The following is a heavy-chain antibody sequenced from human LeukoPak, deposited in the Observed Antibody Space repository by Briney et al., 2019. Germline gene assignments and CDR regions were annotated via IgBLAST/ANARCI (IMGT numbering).Heavy chain of an antibody. CDR3: ARDNRTNWNYTGGYYFDY. V-gene: IGHV4-31*03. CDR2: IYYSGST. J-gene: IGHJ4*02. D-gene: IGHD1-7*01. CDR1: GGSISSGVYY. Sequence: SQTLSLTCTVPGGSISSGVYYWSWIRQHPGKGLEWIGYIYYSGSTYYNPSLKSRVTISVDTSKNQFSLKLSSVTAADTAVYYCARDNRTNWNYTGGYYFDYWGQGTLVTVSS.